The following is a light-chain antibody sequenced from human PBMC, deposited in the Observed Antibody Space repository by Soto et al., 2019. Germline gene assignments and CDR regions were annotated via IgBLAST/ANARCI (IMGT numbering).Light chain of an antibody. Sequence: QSALTQPASVSGSPGQSITISCTGTSRDVGGYTLVSWYQQYPGKAPKLMIYEGSKRPSGVSHRFSGSKSGNTASLTISGLQAEDEADYYCCSYAGSSRSVFGTGTKVTAL. CDR3: CSYAGSSRSV. J-gene: IGLJ1*01. CDR2: EGS. V-gene: IGLV2-23*01. CDR1: SRDVGGYTL.